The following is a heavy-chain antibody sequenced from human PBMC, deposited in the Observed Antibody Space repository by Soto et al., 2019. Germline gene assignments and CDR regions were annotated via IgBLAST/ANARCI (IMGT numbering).Heavy chain of an antibody. CDR1: GFIFDEYA. CDR3: AKGASTTVFAFNDY. Sequence: EVQLVESGGGWVQPGRSLRLSCAASGFIFDEYARHWVRQAPGKGLEWVSSISWNSGNIGYADSVKGRFTISRDNAKNSLYLQMNSVRGEDTALYYCAKGASTTVFAFNDYWGQGTLVTVSS. D-gene: IGHD4-17*01. V-gene: IGHV3-9*01. J-gene: IGHJ4*02. CDR2: ISWNSGNI.